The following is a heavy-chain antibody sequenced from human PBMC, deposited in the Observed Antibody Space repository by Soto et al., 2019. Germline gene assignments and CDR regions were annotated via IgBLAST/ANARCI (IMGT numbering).Heavy chain of an antibody. CDR3: ARAPSRCGGNFPS. J-gene: IGHJ5*02. CDR2: MNPNSGNT. D-gene: IGHD2-21*02. V-gene: IGHV1-8*01. CDR1: GYTFTSCD. Sequence: ASVKVSCKASGYTFTSCDINWVRQASGQGLEWMGWMNPNSGNTGYAQKFQGRVTMTRNTSISTAYMELSSLRSEDTAVYYCARAPSRCGGNFPSWGQGTLVTVSS.